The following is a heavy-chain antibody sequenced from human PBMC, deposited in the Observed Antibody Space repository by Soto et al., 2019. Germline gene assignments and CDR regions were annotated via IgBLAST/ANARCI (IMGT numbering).Heavy chain of an antibody. Sequence: QVQLQESGPGLVKPSETLSLTCNFYGDSISSFYWSWIRQSAGKGLEWIGRVHDSGYTNYSPSLKSRVTMSVDTSKNQIFLNLNSVTAEDTALYYCARDSRCSSPWYFDVWGRGTLVTVSS. D-gene: IGHD3-10*02. V-gene: IGHV4-4*07. J-gene: IGHJ2*01. CDR3: ARDSRCSSPWYFDV. CDR2: VHDSGYT. CDR1: GDSISSFY.